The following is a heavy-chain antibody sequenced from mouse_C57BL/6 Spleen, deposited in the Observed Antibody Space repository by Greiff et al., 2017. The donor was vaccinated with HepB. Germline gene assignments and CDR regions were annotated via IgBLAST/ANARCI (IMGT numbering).Heavy chain of an antibody. J-gene: IGHJ4*01. CDR3: ARGRVTRAYYYAMDY. V-gene: IGHV1-81*01. Sequence: VQLQQSGAELARPGASVKLSCKASGYTFTSYGISWVKQRTGQGLEWIGEIYPRSGNTYYNEKFKGKATLTADKSSSTAYMELRSLTSEDSAVYFCARGRVTRAYYYAMDYWGQGTSVTVSS. CDR1: GYTFTSYG. D-gene: IGHD2-2*01. CDR2: IYPRSGNT.